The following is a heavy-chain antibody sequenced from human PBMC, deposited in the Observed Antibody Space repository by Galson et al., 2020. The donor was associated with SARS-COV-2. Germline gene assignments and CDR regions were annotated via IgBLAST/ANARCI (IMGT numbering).Heavy chain of an antibody. Sequence: GESLKISCTTSGFTFSDSYMSWIRQAPGKGLEWISYISNSGHVIYYSDSVKGRFTISRDNAKNSLFLQMDSLRAEDSAVYYCARDSARGFCTPNTCYGHYDGMDVWGQGTTVTVSS. D-gene: IGHD2-2*01. CDR2: ISNSGHVI. CDR3: ARDSARGFCTPNTCYGHYDGMDV. V-gene: IGHV3-11*01. CDR1: GFTFSDSY. J-gene: IGHJ6*02.